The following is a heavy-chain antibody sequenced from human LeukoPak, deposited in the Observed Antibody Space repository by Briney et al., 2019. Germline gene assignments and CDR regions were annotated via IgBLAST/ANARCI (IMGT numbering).Heavy chain of an antibody. J-gene: IGHJ4*02. CDR3: ARRSSWYGKYYFDY. V-gene: IGHV4-34*01. CDR1: GGSFSGYY. D-gene: IGHD6-13*01. CDR2: INHSGST. Sequence: SETLSLTCAVYGGSFSGYYWSWMRQPPGKGLEWMGEINHSGSTNYNPSLKRRVTISVDTSKNQFSLKLSSVTAADTAVYYCARRSSWYGKYYFDYWGQGTLVTVSS.